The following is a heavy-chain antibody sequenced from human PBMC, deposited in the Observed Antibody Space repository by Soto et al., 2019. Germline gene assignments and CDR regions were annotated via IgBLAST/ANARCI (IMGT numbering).Heavy chain of an antibody. J-gene: IGHJ5*02. CDR2: ATDRGSR. D-gene: IGHD3-3*01. V-gene: IGHV4-34*01. CDR3: ARGLAPTIFVTVPTPNWFDP. Sequence: PSETLSLTCAVYGGSFSGYCWRWLRQPPGKGLEWLAEATDRGSRNYNPSLRGRLTISLDTANNQFSLRLCSVTSSDTAVYYFARGLAPTIFVTVPTPNWFDPCGQGTLVT. CDR1: GGSFSGYC.